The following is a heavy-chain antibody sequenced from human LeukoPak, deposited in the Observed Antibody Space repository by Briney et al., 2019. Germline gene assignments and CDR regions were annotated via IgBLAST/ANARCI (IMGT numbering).Heavy chain of an antibody. CDR2: ISPNSGGT. CDR1: GYTFTGYY. J-gene: IGHJ4*02. CDR3: ASLGSGSYYNGY. V-gene: IGHV1-2*02. D-gene: IGHD3-10*01. Sequence: ASAKVSCKASGYTFTGYYMHWVRQAPGQGLEWTGWISPNSGGTNYAQKFQGRVTMTRDTSISTAYMELSRLRSDDTAVYYCASLGSGSYYNGYWGQGTLVTVSS.